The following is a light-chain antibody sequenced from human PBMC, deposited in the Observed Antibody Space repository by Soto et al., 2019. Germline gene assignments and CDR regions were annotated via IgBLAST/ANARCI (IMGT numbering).Light chain of an antibody. CDR1: SSDVGGYNY. Sequence: QSALTQPASVSGSPGQSITISCTGTSSDVGGYNYVSWYQQHPGKAPKLMIYDVSNRPSGVSNRFSGSKSGNTASLTISGLQAEGEADYYCRSYTSSSTLVVGGGTKVTVL. J-gene: IGLJ2*01. CDR3: RSYTSSSTLV. V-gene: IGLV2-14*01. CDR2: DVS.